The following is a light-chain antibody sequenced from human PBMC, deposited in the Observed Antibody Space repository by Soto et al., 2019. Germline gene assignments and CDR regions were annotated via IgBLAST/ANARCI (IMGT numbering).Light chain of an antibody. CDR1: QSVSSN. Sequence: EIVMTQSPATLSVSPGERATLSCRASQSVSSNLAWYQQKHGQAPSLLIYGASTRATGIPARFSGSGSGTEFTLSISSLQSEDFAVYYCQHYNNWARTFGQGTKVEIK. CDR2: GAS. V-gene: IGKV3-15*01. J-gene: IGKJ1*01. CDR3: QHYNNWART.